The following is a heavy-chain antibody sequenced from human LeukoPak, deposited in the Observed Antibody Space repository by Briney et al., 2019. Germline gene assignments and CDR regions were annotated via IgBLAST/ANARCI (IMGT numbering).Heavy chain of an antibody. CDR1: GFTVSSNY. CDR2: ISWNSGSI. V-gene: IGHV3-66*03. D-gene: IGHD1-26*01. J-gene: IGHJ4*02. CDR3: AREYSGSYSPGDY. Sequence: GGSLRLSCAASGFTVSSNYMSWVRQAPGKGLEWVSGISWNSGSIGYADSVKGRFTISRDNSKNTLYLQMNSLRAEDTAVYYCAREYSGSYSPGDYWGQGTLVTVSS.